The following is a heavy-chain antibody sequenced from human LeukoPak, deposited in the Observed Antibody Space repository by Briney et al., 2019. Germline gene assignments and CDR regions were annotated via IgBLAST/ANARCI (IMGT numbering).Heavy chain of an antibody. CDR2: MSPNSGNT. D-gene: IGHD7-27*01. CDR1: GYTLTSYD. CDR3: ARGPPNWEYDY. V-gene: IGHV1-8*01. J-gene: IGHJ4*02. Sequence: ASVKVSCKASGYTLTSYDINWVRQATGQGPEWMGWMSPNSGNTGYAQKFQGRVTMTRSTSMSTAYMELSSLRSEDTAVYYCARGPPNWEYDYWGQGTLVTVSS.